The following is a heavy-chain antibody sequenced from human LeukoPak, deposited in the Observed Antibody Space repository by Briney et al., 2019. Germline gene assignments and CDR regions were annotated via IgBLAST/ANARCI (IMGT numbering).Heavy chain of an antibody. CDR2: INPNSGGT. Sequence: EASVKDSCKASGYTFTGYYINWVRQAPGQGLEWMGWINPNSGGTNYPQKFQGRVTMTSDTSISTAYMELTSLRSDDSAVYYCARKSAVRSTSEFDFWGQGTLVTVSS. CDR3: ARKSAVRSTSEFDF. V-gene: IGHV1-2*02. D-gene: IGHD2-2*01. CDR1: GYTFTGYY. J-gene: IGHJ4*02.